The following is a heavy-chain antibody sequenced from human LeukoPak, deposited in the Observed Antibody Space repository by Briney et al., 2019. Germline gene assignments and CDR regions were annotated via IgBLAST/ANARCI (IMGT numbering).Heavy chain of an antibody. CDR2: ISSSDTTI. Sequence: WGSLRLSCAASGGTFSSYEMTWVRQPPGKGLEWVSNISSSDTTIHYADSVKGRFTISRDNARNSLYLQMNSLRAEDTAVYYCARSRRDNYYYYYGMDVWGQGTTVTVSS. D-gene: IGHD5-24*01. J-gene: IGHJ6*02. V-gene: IGHV3-48*03. CDR1: GGTFSSYE. CDR3: ARSRRDNYYYYYGMDV.